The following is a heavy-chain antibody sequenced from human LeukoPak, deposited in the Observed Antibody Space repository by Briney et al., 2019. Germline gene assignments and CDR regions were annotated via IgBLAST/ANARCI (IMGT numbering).Heavy chain of an antibody. Sequence: GESLKISCKGSGYSFTSYWNGWVRQMPGKGLEWMGIIYPGDSHPRYSPSFQGQVSISVDKSISTAYLQWSSLKASDTAMFYCTRGYYYFDYWGQGTLVTVSS. CDR1: GYSFTSYW. J-gene: IGHJ4*02. CDR2: IYPGDSHP. CDR3: TRGYYYFDY. D-gene: IGHD3-22*01. V-gene: IGHV5-51*01.